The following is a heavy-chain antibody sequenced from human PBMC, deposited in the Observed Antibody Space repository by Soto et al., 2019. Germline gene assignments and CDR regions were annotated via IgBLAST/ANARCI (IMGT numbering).Heavy chain of an antibody. J-gene: IGHJ4*02. Sequence: GGALIPSCAASGFTFSSYGMHWVRQAPGKGLEMVSVKAYNGSKKYYADSVTGRFTITRDNAKNSLYLHMNSLRVDDTALYYCARHPGDAVLPTGPFDYWGQGTVVTVSS. D-gene: IGHD2-2*01. V-gene: IGHV3-33*03. CDR2: KAYNGSKK. CDR3: ARHPGDAVLPTGPFDY. CDR1: GFTFSSYG.